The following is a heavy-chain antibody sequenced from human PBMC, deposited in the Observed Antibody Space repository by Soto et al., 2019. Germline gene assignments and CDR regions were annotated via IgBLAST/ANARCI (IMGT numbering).Heavy chain of an antibody. J-gene: IGHJ4*02. CDR3: ARVYYYDSNGYWYGPIFDY. CDR2: IYYSGST. V-gene: IGHV4-59*01. CDR1: GGSISSYY. Sequence: SETLSLTCTVSGGSISSYYWSWIRQPPGKGLEWIGYIYYSGSTNYNPSLKSRVTISVDTSKNQFSLKLSSVTAADTAVYYCARVYYYDSNGYWYGPIFDYWGQGTLVTVSS. D-gene: IGHD3-22*01.